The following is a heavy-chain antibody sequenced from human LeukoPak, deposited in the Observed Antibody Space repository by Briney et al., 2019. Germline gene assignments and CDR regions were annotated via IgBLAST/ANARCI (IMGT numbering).Heavy chain of an antibody. CDR1: GFTVSSNF. Sequence: GGSLRLSCVVSGFTVSSNFMTWVRQAPGKGLEWVSVIYNSGSTYYAGSVKGRFIISRDNSKNTLDLQMNSLRAEDTAVYYCAKGFYLGRLDPWGQGALVTVSS. V-gene: IGHV3-66*01. CDR3: AKGFYLGRLDP. CDR2: IYNSGST. D-gene: IGHD7-27*01. J-gene: IGHJ5*02.